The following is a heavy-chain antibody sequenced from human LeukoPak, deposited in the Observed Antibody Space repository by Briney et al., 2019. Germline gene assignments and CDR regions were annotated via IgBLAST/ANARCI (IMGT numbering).Heavy chain of an antibody. D-gene: IGHD1-26*01. CDR2: ISGSGGST. Sequence: GGSLRLSCAASGFTFSSYAMSWVRKAPGKGLERVSAISGSGGSTYYADSVKGRFTISRDNSKNTLYLQMNSLRAEDTAVYYCAKNPRGRPLDYWGQGTLVTVSS. CDR3: AKNPRGRPLDY. J-gene: IGHJ4*02. V-gene: IGHV3-23*01. CDR1: GFTFSSYA.